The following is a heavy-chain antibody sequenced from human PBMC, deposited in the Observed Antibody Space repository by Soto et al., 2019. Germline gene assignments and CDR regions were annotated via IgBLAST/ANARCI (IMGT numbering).Heavy chain of an antibody. CDR1: GFTFSSYS. J-gene: IGHJ4*02. V-gene: IGHV3-21*01. Sequence: PGGSLRLSCAASGFTFSSYSMNWVRQAPGKGLEWVSSISSSSSYIYYADSVKGRFTISRDNAKNSLYLQMNSLRAEDTAVYYCARDNFGVTTFPFDYWGQGTLVTVS. D-gene: IGHD4-17*01. CDR3: ARDNFGVTTFPFDY. CDR2: ISSSSSYI.